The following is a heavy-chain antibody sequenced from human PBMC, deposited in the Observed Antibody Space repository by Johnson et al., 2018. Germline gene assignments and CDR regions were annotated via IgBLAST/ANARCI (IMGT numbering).Heavy chain of an antibody. D-gene: IGHD4-17*01. CDR1: GGTFSSYA. CDR2: IIPIFGTA. CDR3: ARGRIMTTEGNDAFDI. Sequence: QVQLVESGAEVKKPGSSVKVSCKASGGTFSSYAISWVRQAPGQGLEWMGGIIPIFGTANYAQKFQGRVTITAGESTSTAYMELGSLRSEDTAVYYCARGRIMTTEGNDAFDIWGQWTMVTVSS. J-gene: IGHJ3*02. V-gene: IGHV1-69*01.